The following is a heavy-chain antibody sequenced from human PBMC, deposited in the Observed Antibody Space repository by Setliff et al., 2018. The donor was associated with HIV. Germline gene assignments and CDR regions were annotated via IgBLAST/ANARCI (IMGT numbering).Heavy chain of an antibody. Sequence: ASVKVSCKASGYTFSGYYIHWVRQAPGQGLEWMGWLNPRSGGSDYAQRFQGRVTMTRDTSIFTAYMELSRLRSDDTAVYYCARGAVDDDYFEYWGQGTLVTVSS. CDR3: ARGAVDDDYFEY. V-gene: IGHV1-2*02. D-gene: IGHD2-15*01. CDR1: GYTFSGYY. CDR2: LNPRSGGS. J-gene: IGHJ4*02.